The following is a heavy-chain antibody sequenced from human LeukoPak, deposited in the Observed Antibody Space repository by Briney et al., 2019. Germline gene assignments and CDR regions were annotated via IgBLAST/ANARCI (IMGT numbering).Heavy chain of an antibody. CDR2: IWFDGSKK. D-gene: IGHD5-18*01. V-gene: IGHV3-33*01. CDR1: GFTFSSFG. CDR3: ARDYTAMARSYYHSLDV. Sequence: GGSLRLSCAASGFTFSSFGMHWVRQAPGKGLEWVAHIWFDGSKKFYADPVKGRFTISRDSLKDTLYLQMNSLRAEDTAVYFCARDYTAMARSYYHSLDVWGQGTTVTVSS. J-gene: IGHJ6*02.